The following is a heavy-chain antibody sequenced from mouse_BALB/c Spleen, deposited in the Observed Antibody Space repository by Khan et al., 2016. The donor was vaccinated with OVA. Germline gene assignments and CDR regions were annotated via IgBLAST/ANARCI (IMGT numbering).Heavy chain of an antibody. D-gene: IGHD1-1*01. CDR3: ARHNYGPFAY. J-gene: IGHJ3*01. CDR2: ISSGGDHT. V-gene: IGHV5-9-3*01. CDR1: GFTFSSYA. Sequence: EVELVESGGGLVKPGGPLKLSCAASGFTFSSYAMSWVRQTPEKRLEWVATISSGGDHTYYPDSVKGRFTISRDNAKNTLYLQMSSLRSEDTAMYYCARHNYGPFAYWGQGTLVTVSA.